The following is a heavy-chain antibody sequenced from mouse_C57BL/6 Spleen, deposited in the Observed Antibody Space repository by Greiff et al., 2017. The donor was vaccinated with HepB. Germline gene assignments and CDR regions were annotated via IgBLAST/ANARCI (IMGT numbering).Heavy chain of an antibody. CDR3: ARNSNYVRYFDY. V-gene: IGHV5-17*01. J-gene: IGHJ2*01. D-gene: IGHD2-5*01. CDR2: ISSGSSTI. Sequence: EVKLMESGGGLVKPGGSLKLSCAASGFTFSDYGMHWVRQAPEKGLEWVAYISSGSSTIYYADTVKGRFTISRDNAKNTLFLQMTSLRSEDTAMYYCARNSNYVRYFDYWGQGTTLTVSS. CDR1: GFTFSDYG.